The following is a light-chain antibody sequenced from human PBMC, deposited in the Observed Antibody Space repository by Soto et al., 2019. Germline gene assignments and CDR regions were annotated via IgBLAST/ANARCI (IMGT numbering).Light chain of an antibody. CDR1: QSVSSIY. CDR2: GAS. J-gene: IGKJ3*01. V-gene: IGKV3-20*01. Sequence: EIVLTQSPGTLSFSPGERATLTCRASQSVSSIYLAWFQQKPGQAPRLLIYGASSRATGIPDRFSGSGSGTDFTLTISRLEPEDFAVYYCQQYGKAPFTFGPGTKWIS. CDR3: QQYGKAPFT.